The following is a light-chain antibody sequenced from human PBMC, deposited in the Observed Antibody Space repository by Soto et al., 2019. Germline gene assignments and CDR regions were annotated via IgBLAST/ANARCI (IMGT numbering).Light chain of an antibody. Sequence: EIVLTQSPGTLSLSPGERATLSYRASQSVSSSYLAWYQQKPGQAPRLFIYGAYSRATGSPDRSSGRGSGSDSTLASNRMEPENCSVYYCKQYGSSPPWTFGQGTKVEIK. J-gene: IGKJ1*01. CDR1: QSVSSSY. V-gene: IGKV3-20*01. CDR2: GAY. CDR3: KQYGSSPPWT.